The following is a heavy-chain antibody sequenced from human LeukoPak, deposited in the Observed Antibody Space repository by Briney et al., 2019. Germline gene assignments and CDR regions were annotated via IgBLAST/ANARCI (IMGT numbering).Heavy chain of an antibody. CDR3: ANLSEDYFDY. CDR1: GFTVSSNY. J-gene: IGHJ4*02. CDR2: IYSGGST. V-gene: IGHV3-53*01. Sequence: PGGSLRLSCAASGFTVSSNYMSWVRQAPGKGLEWVSVIYSGGSTYYADSVKGRFTISRDNSKNTLYLQMNGLRAEDTAVYYCANLSEDYFDYWGQGTLVTVSS.